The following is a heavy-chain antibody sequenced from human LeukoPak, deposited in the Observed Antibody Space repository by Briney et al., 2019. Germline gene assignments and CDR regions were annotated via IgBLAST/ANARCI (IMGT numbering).Heavy chain of an antibody. CDR3: AKDGGRYRFDY. J-gene: IGHJ4*02. CDR2: IKQDGSEK. Sequence: PGGSLRLSCAASGFTFSDYYMSWIRQAPGKGLEWVANIKQDGSEKYYVDSVKGRFTISRDNSKNSLYLQMNSLRVEDTAVYFCAKDGGRYRFDYWGQGTLVTVSS. D-gene: IGHD3-16*02. V-gene: IGHV3-7*01. CDR1: GFTFSDYY.